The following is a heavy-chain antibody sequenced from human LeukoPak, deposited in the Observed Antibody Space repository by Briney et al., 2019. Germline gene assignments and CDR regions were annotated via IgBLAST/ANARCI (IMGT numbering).Heavy chain of an antibody. CDR2: ISSSSSYI. V-gene: IGHV3-21*01. CDR1: GFTFSSYS. Sequence: GGSLRLSCAASGFTFSSYSMNWVRQAPGKGLEWVSSISSSSSYIYYADSVKGRFTVSRDNAKNSLYLQMNSLRAEDTAVYYCARVKSDYGDYDYWGQGTLVTVSS. J-gene: IGHJ4*02. CDR3: ARVKSDYGDYDY. D-gene: IGHD4-17*01.